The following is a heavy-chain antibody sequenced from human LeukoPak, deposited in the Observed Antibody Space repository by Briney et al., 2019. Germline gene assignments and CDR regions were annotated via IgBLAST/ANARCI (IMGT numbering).Heavy chain of an antibody. D-gene: IGHD3-10*01. Sequence: ASVKVSCKASGYTFTGYYMHWARQAPGQGLEWMGWINPNSGGTNYAQKFQGRVTMTRDTSISTAYMELSRLRSDDTAVYYCARDWKWGYYGSGSYYSFDYWGQGTLVTVSS. J-gene: IGHJ4*02. CDR2: INPNSGGT. CDR1: GYTFTGYY. V-gene: IGHV1-2*02. CDR3: ARDWKWGYYGSGSYYSFDY.